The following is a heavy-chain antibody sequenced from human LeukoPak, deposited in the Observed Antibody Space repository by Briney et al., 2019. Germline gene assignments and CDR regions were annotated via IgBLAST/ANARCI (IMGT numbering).Heavy chain of an antibody. CDR2: IYYSGST. Sequence: PSETLSLTCAVYGGSFSGYYWSWIRQPPGKGLEWIGYIYYSGSTNYNPSLKSRVTISVDTSKNQFSLKLSSVTAADTAVYYCASSPRGSGYFDYWGQGTLVTVSS. CDR1: GGSFSGYY. J-gene: IGHJ4*02. V-gene: IGHV4-59*08. CDR3: ASSPRGSGYFDY. D-gene: IGHD3-10*01.